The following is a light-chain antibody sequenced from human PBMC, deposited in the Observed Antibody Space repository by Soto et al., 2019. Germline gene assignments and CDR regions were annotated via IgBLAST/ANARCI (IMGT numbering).Light chain of an antibody. V-gene: IGKV1-5*03. CDR2: KAS. Sequence: DIQMTQSPSTLSASVGDRVTITCRASQSISSWLAWYQQKPGKAPKLLIYKASSLESGDPSRFSGSGSGTEFTLTISSLQPDDFATYYCQQYNSYPSCGGGTKVEIK. CDR3: QQYNSYPS. CDR1: QSISSW. J-gene: IGKJ4*01.